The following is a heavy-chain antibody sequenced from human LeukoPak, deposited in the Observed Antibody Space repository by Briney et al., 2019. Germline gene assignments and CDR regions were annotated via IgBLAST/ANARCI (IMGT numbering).Heavy chain of an antibody. J-gene: IGHJ4*02. V-gene: IGHV4-39*07. CDR1: GDSFSRRSSY. CDR3: AGDGDTINWFFY. Sequence: PSETLSLTCTASGDSFSRRSSYWGWLRQPPGKGLEWIGSISYSGSTSYNPSLKSRVTISVDTSKSQFSLKLTSVTAADMAVYYCAGDGDTINWFFYWGQGTLVTVSS. D-gene: IGHD3-10*01. CDR2: ISYSGST.